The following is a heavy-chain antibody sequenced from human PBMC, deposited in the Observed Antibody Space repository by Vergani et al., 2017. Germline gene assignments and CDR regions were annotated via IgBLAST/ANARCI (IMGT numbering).Heavy chain of an antibody. CDR2: ISSSSSTI. J-gene: IGHJ6*03. V-gene: IGHV3-48*04. CDR1: GFTFSSYS. Sequence: EVQLVESGGGLVQPGGSLRLSCAASGFTFSSYSMNWVRQAPGKGLEWVSYISSSSSTIYYADSVKGRFTISRDNAKNSLYLQMNSLRAEDTAVYYCAREGGYCSSTSCYGVYYYYYYYMDVWGKGTTVTVSS. D-gene: IGHD2-2*01. CDR3: AREGGYCSSTSCYGVYYYYYYYMDV.